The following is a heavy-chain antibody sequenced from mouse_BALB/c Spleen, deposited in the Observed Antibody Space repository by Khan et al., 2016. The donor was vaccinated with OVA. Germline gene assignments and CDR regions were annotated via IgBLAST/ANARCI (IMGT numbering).Heavy chain of an antibody. CDR3: ARRAYYYVIEGFAY. Sequence: EVQLVESGGDLVKPEGSLKLSCAASGFTFSTYGMSWVRQTPDKRLEWVATISSGGSYTYYPDSVQGRFTISRDNAKNTLYLHMNRLKSADTAMFYCARRAYYYVIEGFAYWGQGTLVTVSA. CDR1: GFTFSTYG. D-gene: IGHD1-1*01. V-gene: IGHV5-6*01. CDR2: ISSGGSYT. J-gene: IGHJ3*01.